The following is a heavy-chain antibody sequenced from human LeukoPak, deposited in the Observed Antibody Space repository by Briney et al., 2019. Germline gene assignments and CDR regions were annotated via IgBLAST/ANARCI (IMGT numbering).Heavy chain of an antibody. V-gene: IGHV4-34*01. J-gene: IGHJ6*03. D-gene: IGHD1/OR15-1a*01. CDR1: GGSFSGYY. CDR3: TRAVLWGYGTKAYYYYSMDV. Sequence: KPSETLPLTSAVYGGSFSGYYWSWIRQPPGKGLEWIGEINHSRSTNYNPSLKSRVTISVATSKKEFPLKLSSATAADTAVYYWTRAVLWGYGTKAYYYYSMDVWGKGTTVTVSS. CDR2: INHSRST.